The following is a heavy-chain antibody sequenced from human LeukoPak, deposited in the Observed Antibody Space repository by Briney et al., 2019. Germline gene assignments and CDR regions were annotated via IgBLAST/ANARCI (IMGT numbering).Heavy chain of an antibody. CDR1: GFTFSSYW. CDR2: IKQDGSEK. V-gene: IGHV3-7*01. CDR3: AGDYDFWSGYYDY. Sequence: PGGSLRLSCAASGFTFSSYWMGWVRQAPGKGLEWVANIKQDGSEKYYVDSVKGRFTISRDNAKNSLYLQMNSLRAEDTAVYYCAGDYDFWSGYYDYWGQGTLVTVSS. J-gene: IGHJ4*02. D-gene: IGHD3-3*01.